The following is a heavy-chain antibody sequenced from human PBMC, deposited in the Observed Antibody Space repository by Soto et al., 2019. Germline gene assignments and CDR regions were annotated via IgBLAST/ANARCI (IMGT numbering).Heavy chain of an antibody. V-gene: IGHV3-66*01. CDR2: IYSDGNT. J-gene: IGHJ4*02. CDR1: GFTVSNNY. D-gene: IGHD6-19*01. CDR3: ARDPGMAVAGFDY. Sequence: GGSLRLSCAASGFTVSNNYMSWVRQAPGKGLEWVSVIYSDGNTYYADSVKGRFTISRDNSKNTLYLQMNSLRAEDSAVYYCARDPGMAVAGFDYWGRGTLVTVSS.